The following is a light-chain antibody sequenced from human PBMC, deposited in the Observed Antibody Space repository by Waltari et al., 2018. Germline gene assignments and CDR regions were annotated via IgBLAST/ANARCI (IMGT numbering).Light chain of an antibody. CDR2: AAS. V-gene: IGKV1-39*01. CDR1: HSISSY. J-gene: IGKJ3*01. Sequence: DTQMTQSPSSLSASVGDRVTITCRASHSISSYLNWYQHKPGKAPKLLIYAASSLQSGVPSRFSGSGSGTEFTLTISSLQPEDFATYYCQQSYSYFTFGPGTKVDIK. CDR3: QQSYSYFT.